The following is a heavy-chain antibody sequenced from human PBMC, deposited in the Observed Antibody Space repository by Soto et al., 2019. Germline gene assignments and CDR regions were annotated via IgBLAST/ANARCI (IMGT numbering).Heavy chain of an antibody. CDR2: ISYDGSNK. J-gene: IGHJ6*02. D-gene: IGHD3-9*01. CDR1: GFTFSSYT. V-gene: IGHV3-30-3*01. CDR3: ARDVVQYYEILTANSHYYYYGMDV. Sequence: GGSLRLSCAASGFTFSSYTMHWVRQAPGKGLERVAVISYDGSNKYYADSVKGRFTISRDNSKNTLYLQMNSPRAEDTAVYYCARDVVQYYEILTANSHYYYYGMDVWGQGTTVTVSS.